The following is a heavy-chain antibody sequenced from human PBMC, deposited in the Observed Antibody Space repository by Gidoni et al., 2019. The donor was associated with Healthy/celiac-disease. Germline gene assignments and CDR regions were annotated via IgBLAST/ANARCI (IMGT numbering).Heavy chain of an antibody. Sequence: QVQLQESGPGLVKPSQTLSLTCPVSGGSISSGGYYWSWIRQHPGKGLEWIGYIYYSGSTYYNPSLKSLVTISVDTSKNQFSLKLSSVTAADTAVYYCARVQSNYGLHDFNWFDPWGQGTLVTVSS. CDR2: IYYSGST. V-gene: IGHV4-31*01. CDR1: GGSISSGGYY. D-gene: IGHD4-17*01. CDR3: ARVQSNYGLHDFNWFDP. J-gene: IGHJ5*02.